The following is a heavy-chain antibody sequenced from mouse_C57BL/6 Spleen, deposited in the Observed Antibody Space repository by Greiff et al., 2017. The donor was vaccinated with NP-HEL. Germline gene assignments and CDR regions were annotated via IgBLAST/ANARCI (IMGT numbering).Heavy chain of an antibody. CDR3: AREGDYDEAWFAY. D-gene: IGHD2-4*01. J-gene: IGHJ3*01. V-gene: IGHV1-61*01. Sequence: QVQLQQSGAELVRPGSSVKLSCKASGYTFTSYWMDWVKQRPGQGLEWIGNIYPSDSETHYNQKFKDKATLTVDKSSSTAYMQLSSLTSEDSAVYYCAREGDYDEAWFAYWGQGTLVTVSA. CDR1: GYTFTSYW. CDR2: IYPSDSET.